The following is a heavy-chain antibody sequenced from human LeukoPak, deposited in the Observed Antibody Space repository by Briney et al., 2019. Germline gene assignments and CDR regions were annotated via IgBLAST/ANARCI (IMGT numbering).Heavy chain of an antibody. V-gene: IGHV1-18*01. CDR3: ARERGAARPFSSYYYYYMDV. D-gene: IGHD6-6*01. J-gene: IGHJ6*03. CDR1: GYTFTSYG. CDR2: ISAYNGNT. Sequence: ASVKVSCKASGYTFTSYGISWVRQAPGQGLEWMGWISAYNGNTNYAQKLQGRATMTTDTSTSTAYMELRSLRSDDTAVYYCARERGAARPFSSYYYYYMDVWGKGTTVTVSS.